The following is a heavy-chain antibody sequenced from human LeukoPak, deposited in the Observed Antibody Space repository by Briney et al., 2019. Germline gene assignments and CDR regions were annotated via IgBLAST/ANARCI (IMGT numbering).Heavy chain of an antibody. Sequence: SETLSLTCAVYGGSFSGYYWSWIRQPAGKGLEWIGEINHSGSTNYNPSLKSRVTISVDTSKNQFSLKLSSVTAADTAVYYCARGRPGHYYGSGRSDYWGQGTLVTVSS. V-gene: IGHV4-34*01. CDR3: ARGRPGHYYGSGRSDY. D-gene: IGHD3-10*01. J-gene: IGHJ4*02. CDR1: GGSFSGYY. CDR2: INHSGST.